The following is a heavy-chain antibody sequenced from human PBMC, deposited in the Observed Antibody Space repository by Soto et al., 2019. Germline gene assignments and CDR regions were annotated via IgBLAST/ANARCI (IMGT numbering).Heavy chain of an antibody. CDR3: ASGYSGYDYRVDY. CDR2: IYQSGAT. Sequence: QVQLQESGPGLVKPLGTLSLTCDVSGGSISSTNWWAWVRQASGKGLEWIGEIYQSGATKYNPSLESRITISGYKSQNQFSLKLTSVTAADTAFYYCASGYSGYDYRVDYWGQGTLVTVSS. D-gene: IGHD5-12*01. J-gene: IGHJ4*02. CDR1: GGSISSTNW. V-gene: IGHV4-4*02.